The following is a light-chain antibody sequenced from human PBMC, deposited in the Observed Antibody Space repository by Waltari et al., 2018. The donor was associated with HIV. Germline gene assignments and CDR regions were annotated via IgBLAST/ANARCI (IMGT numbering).Light chain of an antibody. CDR2: EDT. CDR3: HSYDATFQV. J-gene: IGLJ3*02. Sequence: FVLTQPHSVSQSPGKTVTISCHSSGAIDSTYIHWWQHRPGSVPRTVIQEDTRRPSGVPDRFSGSIDRSSNSASLTISGLEPEDEADYYCHSYDATFQVFGGGTRLTVL. V-gene: IGLV6-57*03. CDR1: SGAIDSTY.